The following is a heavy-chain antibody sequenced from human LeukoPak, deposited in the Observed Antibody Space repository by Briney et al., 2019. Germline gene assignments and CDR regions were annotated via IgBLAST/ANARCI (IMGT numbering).Heavy chain of an antibody. CDR2: ISSSSSYI. CDR1: GFTFSSYS. CDR3: AKDGMVTAFYYYYMDV. J-gene: IGHJ6*03. D-gene: IGHD2-21*02. Sequence: GGSLRLSCAASGFTFSSYSMSWVRQAPGKGLEWVSSISSSSSYIYYADSVKGRFTISRDNAKNSLYLQMNSLRAEDTAVYYCAKDGMVTAFYYYYMDVWGKGTTVTVSS. V-gene: IGHV3-21*01.